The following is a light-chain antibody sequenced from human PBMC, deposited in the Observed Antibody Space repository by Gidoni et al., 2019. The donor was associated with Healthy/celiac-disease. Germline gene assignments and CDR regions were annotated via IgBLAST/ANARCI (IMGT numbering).Light chain of an antibody. CDR3: LQDYNYPLT. V-gene: IGKV1-6*01. CDR2: AAS. CDR1: QGIRND. Sequence: AIQMTQSPSSLSASVGDRVTITCRASQGIRNDLGWYQQKPGKAPKLLIYAASSLQSGVPSRFSGSGSGTDFTLTISSRQPEDFATYYCLQDYNYPLTFGQXTKLEIK. J-gene: IGKJ2*01.